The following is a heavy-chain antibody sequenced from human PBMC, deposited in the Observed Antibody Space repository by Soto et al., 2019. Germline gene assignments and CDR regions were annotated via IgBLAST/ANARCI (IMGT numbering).Heavy chain of an antibody. Sequence: PSETLSLTCTVSGGSISSSSYYWGWIRQPPGKGLEWIGSIYYSGSTYYNPSLKSRVTISVDTSKNQFSLKLSSVTAADTAVYYCARFPPGRDFDYWGQGTLVNVSS. J-gene: IGHJ4*02. CDR3: ARFPPGRDFDY. V-gene: IGHV4-39*01. CDR2: IYYSGST. D-gene: IGHD1-26*01. CDR1: GGSISSSSYY.